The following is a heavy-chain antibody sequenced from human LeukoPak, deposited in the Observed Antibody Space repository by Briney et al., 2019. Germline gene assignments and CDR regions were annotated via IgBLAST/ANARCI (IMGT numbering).Heavy chain of an antibody. CDR3: ARFWYCSGGSCYANFDY. Sequence: SETLSLTCTVSGGSISSSSYYWGWIRQPPGKGLGWIGSIYYSGSTYYNPSLKSRVTISVDTSKNQFSLKLSSVTAADTAVYYCARFWYCSGGSCYANFDYWGQGTLVTVSS. D-gene: IGHD2-15*01. J-gene: IGHJ4*02. V-gene: IGHV4-39*01. CDR2: IYYSGST. CDR1: GGSISSSSYY.